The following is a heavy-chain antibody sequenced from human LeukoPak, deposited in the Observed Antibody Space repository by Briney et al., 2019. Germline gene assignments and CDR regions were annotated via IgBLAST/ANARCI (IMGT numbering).Heavy chain of an antibody. CDR2: IYYSGST. Sequence: SETLSLTCTVSGGSVSSSSYYWGWIRQPPGKGLEWIGSIYYSGSTWYNPSLKSRVTIPLDTSKNQFSLKLSSVTAADTATYFCARLRPDSSGWRFDYWGQGALVTVSS. CDR1: GGSVSSSSYY. D-gene: IGHD6-19*01. V-gene: IGHV4-39*01. J-gene: IGHJ4*02. CDR3: ARLRPDSSGWRFDY.